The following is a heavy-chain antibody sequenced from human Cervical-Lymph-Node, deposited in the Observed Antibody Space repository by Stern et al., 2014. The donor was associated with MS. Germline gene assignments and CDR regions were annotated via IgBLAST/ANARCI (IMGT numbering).Heavy chain of an antibody. V-gene: IGHV1-69*06. J-gene: IGHJ4*02. D-gene: IGHD1-26*01. CDR1: GDTFSSYA. Sequence: HVQLVQSGAEVKKPGSSVKVSCKASGDTFSSYAINWVRPVPGQGLEWMGGITPVFGTTNYAQKFQGRVTITADKSTNTAYMELMTLRAEDTAVYYCARGGGLVGYFDYWGQGTLVSVSS. CDR3: ARGGGLVGYFDY. CDR2: ITPVFGTT.